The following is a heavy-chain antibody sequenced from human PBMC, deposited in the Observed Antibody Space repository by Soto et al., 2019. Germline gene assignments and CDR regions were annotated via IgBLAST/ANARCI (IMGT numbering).Heavy chain of an antibody. J-gene: IGHJ4*02. V-gene: IGHV1-69*12. Sequence: QVQLVQSGAEVKKPGSSVKVSCKASGGTFSSYAISWVRQAPGQGLEWMGGIIPIFGTANYAQKFQGRVTITADESTSTAYMELSILRSEDTAVYYCARSPHDSSGYYQPLNFDYWGQGTMVTVSS. CDR2: IIPIFGTA. D-gene: IGHD3-22*01. CDR3: ARSPHDSSGYYQPLNFDY. CDR1: GGTFSSYA.